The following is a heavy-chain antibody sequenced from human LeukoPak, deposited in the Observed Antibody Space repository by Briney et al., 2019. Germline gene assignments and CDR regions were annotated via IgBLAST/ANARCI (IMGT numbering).Heavy chain of an antibody. CDR3: SRAEYSASTRKHSFDR. Sequence: GGSLRLSCAASGFTFSSYAMNWVRQAPGKGLEWVSSISPSGTSTYYADSVKGRFSISRDNTKSSLYLQMNSLGADDTAVYFCSRAEYSASTRKHSFDRWGQGTLVTVSS. J-gene: IGHJ5*02. D-gene: IGHD5-12*01. V-gene: IGHV3-21*01. CDR2: ISPSGTST. CDR1: GFTFSSYA.